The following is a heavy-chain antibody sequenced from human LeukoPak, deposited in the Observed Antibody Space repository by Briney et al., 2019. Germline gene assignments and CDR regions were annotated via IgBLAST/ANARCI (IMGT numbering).Heavy chain of an antibody. CDR2: TNGDGSGT. D-gene: IGHD1-26*01. CDR3: ARRFRGSYYFDY. J-gene: IGHJ4*02. Sequence: GGSLRLSCAASGFTFSSYWMHWVRQVPGKGLVWVSRTNGDGSGTSYADSVKGRFTISRDNAKNSLYLQMNSLRAEDTAVYYCARRFRGSYYFDYWGQGTLVTVSS. CDR1: GFTFSSYW. V-gene: IGHV3-74*01.